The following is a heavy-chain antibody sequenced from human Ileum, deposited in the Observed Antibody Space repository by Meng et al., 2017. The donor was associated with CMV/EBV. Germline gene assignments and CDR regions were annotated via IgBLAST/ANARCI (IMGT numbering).Heavy chain of an antibody. D-gene: IGHD5-24*01. V-gene: IGHV4-34*02. CDR1: GDSLNGFF. CDR3: ASGRLQFTPSALQH. Sequence: QVQQCGAGLLTPSESLSLTCAVSGDSLNGFFCSWIRQPLGRGLEWIGEVNNRGRTNYNPSLKSRLTISIDTSKRQLSLMVTSVTAADSAIYYCASGRLQFTPSALQHWGPGTLVTVSS. J-gene: IGHJ1*01. CDR2: VNNRGRT.